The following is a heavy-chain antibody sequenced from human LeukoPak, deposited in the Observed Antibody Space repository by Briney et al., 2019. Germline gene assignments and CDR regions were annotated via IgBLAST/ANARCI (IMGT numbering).Heavy chain of an antibody. V-gene: IGHV1-46*01. CDR2: INPNGGST. CDR1: GYXFTNYF. J-gene: IGHJ5*02. CDR3: ARSYGDYES. D-gene: IGHD4-17*01. Sequence: ASVKVSCKESGYXFTNYFIHWVRQAPGQGLEWMGMINPNGGSTGYAQKSLGRVTMTRDTSTSTVYMELSSLRSEDTAVYYCARSYGDYESWGQGTLVTVSS.